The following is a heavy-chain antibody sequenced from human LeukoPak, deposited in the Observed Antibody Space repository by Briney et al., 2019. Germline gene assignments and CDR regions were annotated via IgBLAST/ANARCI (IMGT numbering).Heavy chain of an antibody. D-gene: IGHD5-12*01. CDR2: ISNNGGYT. Sequence: GGSLRLSRAASGFTFSSSAMSWVRQAPGKGLEWVSAISNNGGYTYYADSVQGRFTISRDNSKSTLCLQMNSLRAEDTAVYYCANDLTRAVYSAYDFLPNLGNWGRGTLVTVSS. J-gene: IGHJ4*02. CDR3: ANDLTRAVYSAYDFLPNLGN. V-gene: IGHV3-23*01. CDR1: GFTFSSSA.